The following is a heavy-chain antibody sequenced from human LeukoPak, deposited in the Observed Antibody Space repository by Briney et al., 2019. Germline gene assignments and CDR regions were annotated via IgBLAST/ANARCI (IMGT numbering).Heavy chain of an antibody. V-gene: IGHV3-48*02. Sequence: PGGSLRLSCAASGFTFSSYSMNWVRRAPGKGLEWVSYISSSSSTIYYADSVKGRFTISRDNAKSSLYLQMNSLRDEDTAVYYCARDGVVVVAATSGGYYGMDVWGQGTTVTVSS. CDR1: GFTFSSYS. CDR3: ARDGVVVVAATSGGYYGMDV. D-gene: IGHD2-15*01. CDR2: ISSSSSTI. J-gene: IGHJ6*02.